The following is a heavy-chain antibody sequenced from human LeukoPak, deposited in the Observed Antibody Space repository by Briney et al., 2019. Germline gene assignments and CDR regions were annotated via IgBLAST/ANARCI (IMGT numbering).Heavy chain of an antibody. J-gene: IGHJ3*02. CDR2: IDYSGDT. V-gene: IGHV4-59*01. Sequence: SETLSLTCTLSGGSISTYYWSWIRQPPGKGLEWIAYIDYSGDTNYNPSLKSRVAISVDTPKNQFSLKLSSVTAADTAVYYCARDRRRDRLHAFDIWGQGTMVTVSS. CDR1: GGSISTYY. CDR3: ARDRRRDRLHAFDI. D-gene: IGHD1-26*01.